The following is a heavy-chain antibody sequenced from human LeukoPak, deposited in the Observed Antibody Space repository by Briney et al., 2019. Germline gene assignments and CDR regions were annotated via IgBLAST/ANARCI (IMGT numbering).Heavy chain of an antibody. CDR2: INHSGST. V-gene: IGHV4-34*01. Sequence: SETLSLTCAVYGGSFSGYYWSWIRQPPGKGLEWIGEINHSGSTNYNPSLKSRVTISVDTSKNQSSLKLSSVTAADTAVYYCARVTSTVYFDYWGQGTLVTVSS. CDR1: GGSFSGYY. D-gene: IGHD4-17*01. J-gene: IGHJ4*02. CDR3: ARVTSTVYFDY.